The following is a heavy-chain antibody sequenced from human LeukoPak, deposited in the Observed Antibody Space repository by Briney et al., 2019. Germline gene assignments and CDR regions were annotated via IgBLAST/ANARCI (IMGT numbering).Heavy chain of an antibody. CDR3: ARAGQGIQLPPDY. Sequence: GESLRLSCAASGFTVSSFYMNWVRQAPGKGLEWVSGIFSGGTTYYADSVKGRFTISRDNSKNTLYLQMNSLRAEDTAVYYCARAGQGIQLPPDYWGQGTLVTVSS. CDR2: IFSGGTT. D-gene: IGHD5-18*01. J-gene: IGHJ4*02. V-gene: IGHV3-53*01. CDR1: GFTVSSFY.